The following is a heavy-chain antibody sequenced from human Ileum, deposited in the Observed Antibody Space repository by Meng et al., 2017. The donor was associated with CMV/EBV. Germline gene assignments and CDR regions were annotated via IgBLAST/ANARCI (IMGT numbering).Heavy chain of an antibody. D-gene: IGHD2-2*01. Sequence: GGSLRLSCAASGFTFSLYIMNWVRQAPGKGLEWVSYITGSGTSISYADSVKGRFTISRDNAKNFLYLQMNSLRAEDTAVYYCATTAYHNYWGQGTPVTVSS. V-gene: IGHV3-21*01. CDR3: ATTAYHNY. CDR1: GFTFSLYI. CDR2: ITGSGTSI. J-gene: IGHJ4*02.